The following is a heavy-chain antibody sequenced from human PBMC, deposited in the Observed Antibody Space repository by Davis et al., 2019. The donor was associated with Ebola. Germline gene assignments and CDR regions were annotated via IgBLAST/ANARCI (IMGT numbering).Heavy chain of an antibody. Sequence: GESLKISCAASGFTFSGSAMHWVRQASGKGLEWVGRIRSKANSYATAYAASVKGRFTISRDDSKNTAYLQMNSLKTEDTAVYYCTQSGAYYGMDVWSQGTTVTVSS. CDR3: TQSGAYYGMDV. V-gene: IGHV3-73*01. CDR2: IRSKANSYAT. J-gene: IGHJ6*02. CDR1: GFTFSGSA. D-gene: IGHD1-26*01.